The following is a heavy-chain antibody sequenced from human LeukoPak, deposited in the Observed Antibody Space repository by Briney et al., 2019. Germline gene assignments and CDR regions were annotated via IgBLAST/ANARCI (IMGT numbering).Heavy chain of an antibody. CDR3: ARSIFSSSWYDGDY. CDR1: GCTFSSYA. J-gene: IGHJ4*02. CDR2: ISYDGSNK. D-gene: IGHD6-13*01. V-gene: IGHV3-30*04. Sequence: GGSLRLSCAASGCTFSSYAMHWVRQAPGKGLEWVAVISYDGSNKYYADSVKGRFTISRDNSKNTLYLQMNSLRAEDTAVYYCARSIFSSSWYDGDYWGQGTLVTVSS.